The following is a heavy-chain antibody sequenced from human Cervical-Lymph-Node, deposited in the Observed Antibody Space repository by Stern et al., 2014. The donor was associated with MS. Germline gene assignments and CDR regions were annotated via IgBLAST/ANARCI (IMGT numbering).Heavy chain of an antibody. J-gene: IGHJ4*02. CDR2: VPYSGTT. CDR1: GGSISSYY. V-gene: IGHV4-59*08. Sequence: QVQLQESGPGLVKPSETLSLTCSVSGGSISSYYWNWIRQPPGKGLEWIANVPYSGTTNSNPSLKSRVTILLDTSMNKISLKLTSVTAADTAVYYCAGSGTYYPDYWGQGILVTVSS. CDR3: AGSGTYYPDY. D-gene: IGHD3-3*01.